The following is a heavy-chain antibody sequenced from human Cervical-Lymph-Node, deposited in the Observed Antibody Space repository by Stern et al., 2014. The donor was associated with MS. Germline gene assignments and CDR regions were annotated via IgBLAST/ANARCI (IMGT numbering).Heavy chain of an antibody. CDR2: ISSSSDYI. Sequence: EMQLVESGGGLVKPGGSLRLSCAASGFTFSDYSMTWVRQAPGKGLEWVSFISSSSDYIYYGDSLKGRFTISRDNAKNLLYLQMHSVRAEDTAVYYCARLRSTLTVADAYGYWGQGTLVTVSS. CDR1: GFTFSDYS. J-gene: IGHJ4*02. CDR3: ARLRSTLTVADAYGY. D-gene: IGHD3-22*01. V-gene: IGHV3-21*01.